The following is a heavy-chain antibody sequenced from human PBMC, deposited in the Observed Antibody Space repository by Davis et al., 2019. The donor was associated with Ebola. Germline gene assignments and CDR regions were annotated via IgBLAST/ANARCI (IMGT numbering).Heavy chain of an antibody. V-gene: IGHV3-30*04. J-gene: IGHJ4*02. CDR1: GFTFSNYA. CDR3: VRAVLQEVLDY. CDR2: LSHSEREK. D-gene: IGHD1-1*01. Sequence: PGGSLRLSCAASGFTFSNYAMHWVRQAPGKGLQWVPALSHSEREKFYADSVKGRFTISRDNSENTLYLQMSSLTVDDTAVYYCVRAVLQEVLDYWGQGTPVTVSS.